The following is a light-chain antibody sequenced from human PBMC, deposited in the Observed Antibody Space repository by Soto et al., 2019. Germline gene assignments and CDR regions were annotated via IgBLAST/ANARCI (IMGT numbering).Light chain of an antibody. Sequence: EIVLTQSPGTLSLSPGERATLSCRASQSVSNTYLAWYQQKPGQAPRLLIYDASSRATGIPDRFSGSGSGTDFTLTISRLEPEDFAVYYCQQYGSSGTFGQGTKVEIK. CDR1: QSVSNTY. J-gene: IGKJ1*01. V-gene: IGKV3-20*01. CDR3: QQYGSSGT. CDR2: DAS.